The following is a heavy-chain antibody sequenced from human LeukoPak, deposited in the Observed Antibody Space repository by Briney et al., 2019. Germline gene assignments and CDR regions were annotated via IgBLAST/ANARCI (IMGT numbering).Heavy chain of an antibody. Sequence: GESLKISCKGSGYSFISNWIGWVRQMPGKGLEWMGIIQPRDSDARYSPSFRGQVTFSADKSASTADLQWSSLKASDTAIYYCARGLKTTVVTPFAYWGQGTLVTVSS. D-gene: IGHD4-23*01. CDR2: IQPRDSDA. J-gene: IGHJ4*02. CDR1: GYSFISNW. CDR3: ARGLKTTVVTPFAY. V-gene: IGHV5-51*01.